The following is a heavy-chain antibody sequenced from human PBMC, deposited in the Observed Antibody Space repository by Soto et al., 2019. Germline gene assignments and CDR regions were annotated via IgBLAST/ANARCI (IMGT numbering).Heavy chain of an antibody. CDR1: GGSVSSGLYF. V-gene: IGHV4-61*01. CDR2: IYYSGTI. J-gene: IGHJ2*01. D-gene: IGHD5-18*01. CDR3: ATLPRARNTESRRPLGYFDL. Sequence: QVQLQESGPGLVKPSETLSLTYTVSGGSVSSGLYFWSWIRQPPGKGLEWIGYIYYSGTINYNPSLGSRVAMSVDTSKNQFSLKLSSVTAADTAVYSCATLPRARNTESRRPLGYFDLWGRGTLVTVSS.